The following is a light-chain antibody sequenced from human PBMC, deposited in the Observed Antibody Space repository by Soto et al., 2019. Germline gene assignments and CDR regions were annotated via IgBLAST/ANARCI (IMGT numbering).Light chain of an antibody. CDR1: QSVSSY. V-gene: IGKV3-11*01. CDR3: QHRSSWPPYT. CDR2: DAS. Sequence: EIVLTQSPATLSLSPGEGATLSCRASQSVSSYLAWYQQKPGQPPRLLIYDASIRATGIPARFSGSGSGTDFTLTISSLEPEDFAVYYCQHRSSWPPYTFGQGTKVDIK. J-gene: IGKJ2*01.